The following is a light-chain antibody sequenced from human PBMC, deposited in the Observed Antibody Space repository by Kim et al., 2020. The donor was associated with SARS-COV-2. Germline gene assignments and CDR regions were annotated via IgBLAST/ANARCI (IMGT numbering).Light chain of an antibody. V-gene: IGLV6-57*04. CDR3: QSYDSSNQDVV. Sequence: NFMLTQPHSVSESPGKTVTISCTRSSGSIASNYVQWYQQRPGSAPTTVIYEDNQRPSGVPDRFSGSIDSSSNSASLTISGLKTEDEADHYCQSYDSSNQDVVFGGGTQLTVL. CDR2: EDN. CDR1: SGSIASNY. J-gene: IGLJ2*01.